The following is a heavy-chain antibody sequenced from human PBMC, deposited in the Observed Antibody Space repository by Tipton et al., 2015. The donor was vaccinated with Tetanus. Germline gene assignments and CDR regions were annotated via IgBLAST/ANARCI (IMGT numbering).Heavy chain of an antibody. D-gene: IGHD2-2*01. CDR2: VYYNGNT. V-gene: IGHV4-59*01. J-gene: IGHJ4*02. CDR1: GGSISGSY. Sequence: LRLSCTVSGGSISGSYWNWIRQPPGKGLEWIGYVYYNGNTHYNPALKSRVTISVDTSKNQFSLKLSSVTAADTAIYYCAREVPAAGHFDSWGQGTLITVSS. CDR3: AREVPAAGHFDS.